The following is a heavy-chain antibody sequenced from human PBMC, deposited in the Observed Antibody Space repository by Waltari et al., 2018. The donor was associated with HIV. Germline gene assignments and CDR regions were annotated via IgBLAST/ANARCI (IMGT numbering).Heavy chain of an antibody. V-gene: IGHV3-7*01. CDR2: IKQDGSEK. CDR3: ARDRRAARYSYVAFDI. CDR1: GFTFSSYS. D-gene: IGHD6-6*01. J-gene: IGHJ3*02. Sequence: EVQLVESGGGLVQPGGSLRLSCAASGFTFSSYSLSSVRQAPGKGLEWVANIKQDGSEKYYVDSVKGRFTISRDNAKNSLYLQMNSLRAEDTAVYYCARDRRAARYSYVAFDIWGQGTMVTVSS.